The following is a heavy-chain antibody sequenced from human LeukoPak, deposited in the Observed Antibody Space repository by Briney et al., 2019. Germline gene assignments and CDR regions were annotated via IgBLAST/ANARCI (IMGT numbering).Heavy chain of an antibody. CDR3: ATNSGSDGSGYYSHAFDI. Sequence: SETLSLTCTVSGGSISSGDYYWSWIRQPPGKGLEWIGYIYYSGSTDYNPSLKSRVTISVDTSKNQFSLKLRSVTAADTAVYYCATNSGSDGSGYYSHAFDIWGRGTMVTVSS. J-gene: IGHJ3*02. CDR1: GGSISSGDYY. D-gene: IGHD3-22*01. CDR2: IYYSGST. V-gene: IGHV4-61*08.